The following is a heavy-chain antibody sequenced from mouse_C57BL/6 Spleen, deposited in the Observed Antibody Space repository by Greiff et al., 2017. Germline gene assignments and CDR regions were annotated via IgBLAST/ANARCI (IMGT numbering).Heavy chain of an antibody. CDR3: ARLGTHYYFDY. J-gene: IGHJ2*01. Sequence: VQLVESGGGLVKPGGSLKLSCAASGFTFSDYGMHWVRQAPEKGLEWVAYISSGSSTIYYADTVKGRFTISRDNAKNTLFLQMTSLRSEDTAMYYCARLGTHYYFDYWGQGTTLTVSS. V-gene: IGHV5-17*01. D-gene: IGHD4-1*01. CDR2: ISSGSSTI. CDR1: GFTFSDYG.